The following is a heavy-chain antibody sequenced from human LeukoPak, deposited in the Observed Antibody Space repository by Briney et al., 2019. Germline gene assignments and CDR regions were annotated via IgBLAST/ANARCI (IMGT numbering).Heavy chain of an antibody. CDR1: GYALTELS. V-gene: IGHV1-46*01. D-gene: IGHD6-19*01. CDR3: ARVVDSSGWYGEHY. J-gene: IGHJ4*02. Sequence: ASVKVSCKVSGYALTELSMHWVRQAPGQGLEWMGIINPSGGSTSYAQKFQGRVTMTRDTSTSTVYMELSSLRSEDTAVYYSARVVDSSGWYGEHYGSQATLVTVSS. CDR2: INPSGGST.